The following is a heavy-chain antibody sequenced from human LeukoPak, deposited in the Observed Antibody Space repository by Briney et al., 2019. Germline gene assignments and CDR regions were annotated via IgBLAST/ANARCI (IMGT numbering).Heavy chain of an antibody. V-gene: IGHV3-66*01. CDR3: ARTVPGYCSGGSCLGY. J-gene: IGHJ4*02. D-gene: IGHD2-15*01. Sequence: GGSLRLSCAASGFTVSSNYMSWVRQAPGRGLDWVSVIFSGRNTYYSDSVKGRFTISTDNSKNTLDLQMNSLRAEDTAVYYCARTVPGYCSGGSCLGYWGQGTLITVSS. CDR2: IFSGRNT. CDR1: GFTVSSNY.